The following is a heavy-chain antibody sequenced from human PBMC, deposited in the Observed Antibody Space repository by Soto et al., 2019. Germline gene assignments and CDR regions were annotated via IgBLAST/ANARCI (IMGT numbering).Heavy chain of an antibody. V-gene: IGHV3-66*01. Sequence: EVQLVESGGGLVQPGGSLRLSCAASGVTVSNYYMSWVRQARGKGLEWVSVIYSGGRTYYADSVKGRFIISRDSSKNTLYLQMNSLRAEDTAVYYCARDTYDDYRGQGTLVTVSS. CDR2: IYSGGRT. CDR3: ARDTYDDY. J-gene: IGHJ4*02. D-gene: IGHD3-3*01. CDR1: GVTVSNYY.